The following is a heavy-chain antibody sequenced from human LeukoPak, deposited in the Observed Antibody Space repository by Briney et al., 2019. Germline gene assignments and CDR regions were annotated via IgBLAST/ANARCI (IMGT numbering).Heavy chain of an antibody. CDR1: GFTFTNYA. Sequence: PGGSLRLSCAASGFTFTNYAMHWVRQAPGKGLEWVAVISYDGNNKYYADSVKGRFTISRDNSKNTLYLQMNSLRAEDTAIYYCARAPDGDPPPQWGQGTLVTVSS. CDR2: ISYDGNNK. CDR3: ARAPDGDPPPQ. V-gene: IGHV3-30*04. J-gene: IGHJ4*02.